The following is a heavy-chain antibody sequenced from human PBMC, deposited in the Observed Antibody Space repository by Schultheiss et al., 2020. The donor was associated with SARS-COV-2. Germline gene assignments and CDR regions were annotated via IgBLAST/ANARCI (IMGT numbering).Heavy chain of an antibody. CDR2: INHSGST. J-gene: IGHJ6*02. CDR1: GGSISGYY. V-gene: IGHV4-34*01. D-gene: IGHD6-13*01. Sequence: SETLSLTCTVSGGSISGYYWSWIRQPPGKGLEWIGEINHSGSTNYNPSLKSRVTISVDTSKNQFSLKLSSVTAADTAVYYCATGTTAAWDYYYGMDVWGQGTTVTVSS. CDR3: ATGTTAAWDYYYGMDV.